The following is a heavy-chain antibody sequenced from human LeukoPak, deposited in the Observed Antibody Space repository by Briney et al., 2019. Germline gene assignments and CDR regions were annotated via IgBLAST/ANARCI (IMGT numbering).Heavy chain of an antibody. CDR2: INPNSGGT. CDR3: ARDGWAAAEFGAPYYFDY. CDR1: GYTFTGYY. Sequence: ASVKVSCKASGYTFTGYYMHWVRQAPGQGLEWMGWINPNSGGTNYAQKFQGRVTMTRDTSISTAYMELSSLRSEDTAVYYCARDGWAAAEFGAPYYFDYWGQGTLVTVSS. J-gene: IGHJ4*02. V-gene: IGHV1-2*02. D-gene: IGHD6-13*01.